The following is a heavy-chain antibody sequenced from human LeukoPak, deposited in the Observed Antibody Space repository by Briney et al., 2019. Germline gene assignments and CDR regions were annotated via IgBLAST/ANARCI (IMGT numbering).Heavy chain of an antibody. D-gene: IGHD6-19*01. CDR1: GGSISSYY. CDR2: ISYSGST. CDR3: ARPYTSGWYSVFDI. V-gene: IGHV4-59*08. J-gene: IGHJ3*02. Sequence: PSETLSLTCTVSGGSISSYYWSWIRQSPGKGLEWIGYISYSGSTNYNPSLKSRVTISVDTSKNQFSLKLSSVAAADTAVYYCARPYTSGWYSVFDIWGQGTMVTVSS.